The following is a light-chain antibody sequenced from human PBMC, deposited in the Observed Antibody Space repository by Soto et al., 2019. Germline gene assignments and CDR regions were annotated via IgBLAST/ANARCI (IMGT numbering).Light chain of an antibody. CDR2: QDS. Sequence: SYELTQPPSVSVSPGQTASITCSGDKLGDKYACWYQQKPGQSPVLVIYQDSKRPSGIPERFSGSNSGNTATLTISGTQAMDEADYYCQAWDSSTSLVFVTGTKVTVL. J-gene: IGLJ1*01. CDR3: QAWDSSTSLV. V-gene: IGLV3-1*01. CDR1: KLGDKY.